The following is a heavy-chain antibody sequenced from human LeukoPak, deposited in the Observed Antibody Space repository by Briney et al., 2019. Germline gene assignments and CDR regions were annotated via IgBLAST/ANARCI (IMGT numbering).Heavy chain of an antibody. CDR2: IKQDGSEK. V-gene: IGHV3-7*03. CDR3: AREPLRYYYYMDV. J-gene: IGHJ6*03. CDR1: GFTFSSYW. Sequence: GGSLRLSCAASGFTFSSYWMSWVRQAPGKGLEWVAKIKQDGSEKYYVDSVKGRFTISRDNAKNSLYLQMNSLRAEDTALYYCAREPLRYYYYMDVWGKGTTVTVSS.